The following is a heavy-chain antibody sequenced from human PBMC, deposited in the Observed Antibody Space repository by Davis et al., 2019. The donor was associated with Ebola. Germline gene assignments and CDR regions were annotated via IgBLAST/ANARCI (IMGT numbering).Heavy chain of an antibody. CDR3: ARDAVELLTYNWFDP. J-gene: IGHJ5*02. Sequence: GESLKISCAASGFSFSTYWMSWVRQAPGKGLEWVANIKQDGSEKYYVDSVKGRFTISRDNARNSLYLQMNSLRADDTAVYYCARDAVELLTYNWFDPWGQGTLVTVSS. D-gene: IGHD3-10*01. V-gene: IGHV3-7*03. CDR2: IKQDGSEK. CDR1: GFSFSTYW.